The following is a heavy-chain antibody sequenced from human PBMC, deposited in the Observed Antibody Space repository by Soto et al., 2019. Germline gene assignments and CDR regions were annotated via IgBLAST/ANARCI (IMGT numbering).Heavy chain of an antibody. J-gene: IGHJ4*02. CDR1: GFAFSSFL. Sequence: GGSLRLSCAASGFAFSSFLMHWVRQAPGKGLEWVAMIWYDGSNKYYGDFAKGRFTVSRDNSKNTIYLQMNSLGAEDTAVYYCARGISGYDFDYWGQGTLVTVSS. CDR2: IWYDGSNK. CDR3: ARGISGYDFDY. V-gene: IGHV3-33*01. D-gene: IGHD5-12*01.